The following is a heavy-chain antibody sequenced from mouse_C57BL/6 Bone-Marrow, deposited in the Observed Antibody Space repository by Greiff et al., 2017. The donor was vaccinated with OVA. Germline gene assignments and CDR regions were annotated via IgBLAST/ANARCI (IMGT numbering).Heavy chain of an antibody. CDR3: ARQEKLFAY. CDR2: ISSGGSYT. V-gene: IGHV5-6*01. J-gene: IGHJ3*01. CDR1: GFTFSSYG. Sequence: EVQLQESGGDLVKPGGSLKLSCAASGFTFSSYGMSWVRQTPDKRLEWVATISSGGSYTYYPDSVKGRFTIARDNAKNTLYLQMSSLKSEDTAMYYCARQEKLFAYWGQGTLVTVSA.